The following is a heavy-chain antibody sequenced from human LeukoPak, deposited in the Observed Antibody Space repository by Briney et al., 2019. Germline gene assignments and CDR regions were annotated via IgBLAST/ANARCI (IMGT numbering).Heavy chain of an antibody. CDR3: ARDSLRSYYFDY. J-gene: IGHJ4*02. Sequence: ASVKVSCKASGCTFTIYGISWVRPAPGQGREWMGWISAYNGNTNYAQKLQGRVTMITDTSTSTAYMELRSLRSDDTAVYYCARDSLRSYYFDYWGQGTLVTVSS. CDR1: GCTFTIYG. D-gene: IGHD4-17*01. CDR2: ISAYNGNT. V-gene: IGHV1-18*01.